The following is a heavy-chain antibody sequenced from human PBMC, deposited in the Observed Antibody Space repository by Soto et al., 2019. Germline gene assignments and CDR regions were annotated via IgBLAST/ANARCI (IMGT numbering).Heavy chain of an antibody. CDR1: GYTFTGYY. V-gene: IGHV1-2*04. CDR2: INPNSGGT. CDR3: ARDGSGRIAAAGKRGEFYYYGMDV. D-gene: IGHD6-13*01. J-gene: IGHJ6*02. Sequence: WASVKVSCKASGYTFTGYYMHWVRQAPGQGLEWMGWINPNSGGTNYAQKFQGWVTMTRDTSISTAYMELSRLRSDDTAVYYCARDGSGRIAAAGKRGEFYYYGMDVWGQGTTVTVSS.